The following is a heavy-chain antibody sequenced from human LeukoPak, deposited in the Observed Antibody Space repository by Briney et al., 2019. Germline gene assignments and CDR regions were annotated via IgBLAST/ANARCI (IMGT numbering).Heavy chain of an antibody. CDR3: ASPYSSSSSGGY. J-gene: IGHJ4*02. CDR2: INHSGST. CDR1: GGSFSGYY. D-gene: IGHD6-6*01. Sequence: LETLSLTCAVYGGSFSGYYWSWIRQPPGKGLEWIGEINHSGSTNYNPSLKSRVTISVDTSKNQFSLKLSSVTAADTAVYYCASPYSSSSSGGYWGQGTLVTVSS. V-gene: IGHV4-34*01.